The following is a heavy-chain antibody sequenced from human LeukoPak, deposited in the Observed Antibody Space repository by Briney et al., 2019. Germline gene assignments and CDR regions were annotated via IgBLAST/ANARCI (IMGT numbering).Heavy chain of an antibody. CDR1: GGSISSSSYY. CDR3: ASLPVGY. CDR2: IYYSGST. Sequence: SETLSLTCTVSGGSISSSSYYWGWIRQPPGKGLEWIGSIYYSGSTYYNPSLKSRVTISVDTSKNQFSLKLSSVTAADTAAYYCASLPVGYWGQGTLVTVSS. D-gene: IGHD1-26*01. J-gene: IGHJ4*02. V-gene: IGHV4-39*01.